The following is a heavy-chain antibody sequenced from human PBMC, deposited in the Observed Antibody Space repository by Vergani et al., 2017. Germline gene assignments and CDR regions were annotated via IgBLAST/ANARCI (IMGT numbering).Heavy chain of an antibody. D-gene: IGHD2-21*01. CDR2: ISGQNFST. J-gene: IGHJ4*02. Sequence: EVQLLESGGGSAQPGESLRLSCVASGFTFTAHGLNWVRQAPGKGLEWVSGISGQNFSTHYADAVKGRFTISRDDSKNTVYLQIDSLRAEDTAFYYCADLYCDDGFSPFWDQGTLVTISS. CDR3: ADLYCDDGFSPF. V-gene: IGHV3-23*01. CDR1: GFTFTAHG.